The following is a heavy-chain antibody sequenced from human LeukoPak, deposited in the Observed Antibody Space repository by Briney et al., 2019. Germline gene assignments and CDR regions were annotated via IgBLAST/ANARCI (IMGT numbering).Heavy chain of an antibody. J-gene: IGHJ5*02. CDR3: ARNAYSSNFFWGTNWFDP. CDR2: IYYSGST. D-gene: IGHD6-13*01. V-gene: IGHV4-34*01. Sequence: SETLSLTCAVYGGSFSGYYWSWIRQPPGKGLEWIGSIYYSGSTYYNPSLKSRVTISVDTSKNQFSLKLSSVTAADTAVYYCARNAYSSNFFWGTNWFDPWGQGTLVTVSS. CDR1: GGSFSGYY.